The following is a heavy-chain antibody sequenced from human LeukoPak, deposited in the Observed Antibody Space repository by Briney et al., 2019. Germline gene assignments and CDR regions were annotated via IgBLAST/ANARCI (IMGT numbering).Heavy chain of an antibody. J-gene: IGHJ4*02. D-gene: IGHD2-21*01. Sequence: GGSLRLSCAASGFTISNYEFNWVRQAPGKGLEWVSYIGVGGNNIYYAESVSGRFTTSRDNAKNSLYLQLNSLRAEDTAVYYCARETAHCGGDCFDYWGQGTLVTVSS. CDR1: GFTISNYE. CDR3: ARETAHCGGDCFDY. V-gene: IGHV3-48*03. CDR2: IGVGGNNI.